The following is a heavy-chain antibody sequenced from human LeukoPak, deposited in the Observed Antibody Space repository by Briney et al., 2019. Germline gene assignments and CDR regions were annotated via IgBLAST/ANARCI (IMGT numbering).Heavy chain of an antibody. Sequence: SETLSLTCTVSGGSISSGDSYWSWIRKPPGKGLEWIGYIYYSGSTYYNPSLKSRVTISVDTSKNQFSLQLGSVTPEDTAVYYCARDSGIGLDALDIWGQGTMVTVSS. V-gene: IGHV4-30-4*01. CDR1: GGSISSGDSY. CDR2: IYYSGST. D-gene: IGHD2-15*01. J-gene: IGHJ3*02. CDR3: ARDSGIGLDALDI.